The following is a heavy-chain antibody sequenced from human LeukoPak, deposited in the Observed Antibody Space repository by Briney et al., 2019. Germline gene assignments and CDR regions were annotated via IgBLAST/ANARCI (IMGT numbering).Heavy chain of an antibody. CDR3: ARALGWNDGAQPIYYYYGMDV. D-gene: IGHD1-1*01. V-gene: IGHV1-2*04. Sequence: GASVKVSCKASGYTFTGYYMHWVRQAPGQGLEWMGWINPNSGGTNYAQKFQGWVTMTRDTSISTAYMELSRLRSDDTAVYYCARALGWNDGAQPIYYYYGMDVWGQGTTVTVSS. CDR1: GYTFTGYY. J-gene: IGHJ6*02. CDR2: INPNSGGT.